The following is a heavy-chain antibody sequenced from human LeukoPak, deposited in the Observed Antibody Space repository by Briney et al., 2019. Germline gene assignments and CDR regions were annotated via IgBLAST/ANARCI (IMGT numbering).Heavy chain of an antibody. CDR1: GFTFSTSW. D-gene: IGHD3-16*01. J-gene: IGHJ3*02. Sequence: GGSLRLSCEASGFTFSTSWMYWVRQAPGKGLEWVSYISSSSSTIYYADSVKGRFTISRDNAKNSLYLQMNSLRAEDTAVYYCASRTLSIWADAFDIWGQGTMVTVSS. V-gene: IGHV3-48*01. CDR2: ISSSSSTI. CDR3: ASRTLSIWADAFDI.